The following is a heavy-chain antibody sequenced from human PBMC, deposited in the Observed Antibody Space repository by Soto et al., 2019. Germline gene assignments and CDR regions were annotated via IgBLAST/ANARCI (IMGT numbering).Heavy chain of an antibody. CDR1: GFTFSSFE. J-gene: IGHJ4*02. V-gene: IGHV3-48*03. CDR2: ISSSGSSI. Sequence: EVQLVESGGGLVQPGGSLRLSCAASGFTFSSFEMNWVRQAPGKGLEWLSYISSSGSSISYADSVKGRFTISRDNAKNSLYLQMSSLRAEDTAIYYCASLMIIPLYWGQGTLVTVSS. D-gene: IGHD3-16*01. CDR3: ASLMIIPLY.